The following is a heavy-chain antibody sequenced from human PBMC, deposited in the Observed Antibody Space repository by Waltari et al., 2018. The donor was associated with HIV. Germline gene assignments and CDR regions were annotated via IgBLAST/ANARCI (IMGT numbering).Heavy chain of an antibody. D-gene: IGHD4-17*01. Sequence: EVQLVESGGGLVQPGGSLRLSCAASGFTFRSYWMHWVRQAPGKGLLWVSCISSDGSTTNYADSVKGRLTISRDNAKNTLYPQMNSLRADDTAVYYCARENTMTYYDALDIWGQGTMVTVSS. CDR3: ARENTMTYYDALDI. CDR1: GFTFRSYW. V-gene: IGHV3-74*01. CDR2: ISSDGSTT. J-gene: IGHJ3*02.